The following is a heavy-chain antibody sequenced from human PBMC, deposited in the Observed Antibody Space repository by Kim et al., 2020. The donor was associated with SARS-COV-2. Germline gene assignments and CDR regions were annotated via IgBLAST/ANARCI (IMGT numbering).Heavy chain of an antibody. V-gene: IGHV1-8*01. Sequence: ASVKVSCKASGYSFTSYDINWVRQATGQGLEWMGWMNPNSGNTGYAQKFQGRVTMTRNTSISTAYMELSSLRSEDTAVYYCARGGSAYYYDSRQNCFDPWGQGTLVTVSS. J-gene: IGHJ5*02. CDR1: GYSFTSYD. D-gene: IGHD3-22*01. CDR2: MNPNSGNT. CDR3: ARGGSAYYYDSRQNCFDP.